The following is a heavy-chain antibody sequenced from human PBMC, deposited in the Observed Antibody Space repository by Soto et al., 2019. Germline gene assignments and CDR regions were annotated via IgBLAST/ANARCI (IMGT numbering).Heavy chain of an antibody. D-gene: IGHD2-2*01. CDR1: GFTFSSYG. CDR2: ISYDGNNK. J-gene: IGHJ5*02. Sequence: GGSLRLSCAASGFTFSSYGIHWVRQAPGKGLEWVTVISYDGNNKYYADSVKGRFTISRDNSKNQFSLKLTSVTAADTAIYYCARDVTSNHNCFDLWGHGTLLTVSS. V-gene: IGHV3-30*03. CDR3: ARDVTSNHNCFDL.